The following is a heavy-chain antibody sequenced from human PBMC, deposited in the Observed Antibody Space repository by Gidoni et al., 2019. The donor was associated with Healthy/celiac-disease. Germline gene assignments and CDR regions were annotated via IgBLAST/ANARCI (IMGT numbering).Heavy chain of an antibody. V-gene: IGHV3-53*01. D-gene: IGHD5-18*01. CDR3: ARAYVDTAMVH. CDR2: IYSGGST. J-gene: IGHJ4*02. CDR1: GFTVSSNY. Sequence: EVQLVESGGGLIQPGGSLRLACAASGFTVSSNYMSWVRQAPGKGLEWVSVIYSGGSTYYADSVKGRFTISRDNSKNTLYLQMNSLRAEDTAVYYCARAYVDTAMVHWGQGTLVTVSS.